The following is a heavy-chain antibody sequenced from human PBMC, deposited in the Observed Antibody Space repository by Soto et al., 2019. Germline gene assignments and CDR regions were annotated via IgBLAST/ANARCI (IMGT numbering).Heavy chain of an antibody. J-gene: IGHJ4*02. CDR2: ISSSSSGR. V-gene: IGHV3-21*01. CDR1: GFTFSDYS. Sequence: EVQLVESGGGLVEPGGSLRLSCAASGFTFSDYSMNRVRQTPGKGLEWVSSISSSSSGRYHADSVMGRFTISRDNAKNSLYLQMNSLRAEDTAVYYCARTDLRYGSLDYWGQGTLVTVSS. D-gene: IGHD5-18*01. CDR3: ARTDLRYGSLDY.